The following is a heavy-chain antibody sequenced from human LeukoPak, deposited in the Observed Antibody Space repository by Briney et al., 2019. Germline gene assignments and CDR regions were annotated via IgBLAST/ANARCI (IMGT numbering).Heavy chain of an antibody. CDR3: AKYASPRVYAMSSFDY. Sequence: GGSLRLSCAASGFTFSSYAMSWVRQAPGKGLEWVSAISGSGGSTYYADSVKGRFTISRDNSKNTLYLQMNSLRAEDTAVYYCAKYASPRVYAMSSFDYWGQGTLVTVSS. J-gene: IGHJ4*02. D-gene: IGHD2-8*01. CDR2: ISGSGGST. V-gene: IGHV3-23*01. CDR1: GFTFSSYA.